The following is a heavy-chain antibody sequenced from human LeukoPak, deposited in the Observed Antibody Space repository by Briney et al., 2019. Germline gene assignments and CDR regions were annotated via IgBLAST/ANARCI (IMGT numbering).Heavy chain of an antibody. Sequence: SETLSLTCAVYGGSFSGYYWSWIRHPPGKGLEWIGEINHSGSTNYNPSPKSRDTISVDTSKNQFSLKLSSVTAADTAVYYCARVYYDILTGYDLAFDIWGQGTMVTVSS. CDR3: ARVYYDILTGYDLAFDI. V-gene: IGHV4-34*01. J-gene: IGHJ3*02. CDR2: INHSGST. CDR1: GGSFSGYY. D-gene: IGHD3-9*01.